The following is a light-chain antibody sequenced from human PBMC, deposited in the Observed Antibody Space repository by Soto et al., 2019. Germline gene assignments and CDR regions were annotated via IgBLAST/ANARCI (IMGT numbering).Light chain of an antibody. CDR3: QQYYSLPYA. J-gene: IGKJ2*01. CDR1: QSVLYSSNNQNY. CDR2: WAS. Sequence: DIMMTQSPDSLVVSLGERATINCKSSQSVLYSSNNQNYLAWFQQKPGQPPKLLIYWASSRESGVPDRFSGSGSGTDFTLTITGLQAEDVAVYYCQQYYSLPYAFGQGTKVDIK. V-gene: IGKV4-1*01.